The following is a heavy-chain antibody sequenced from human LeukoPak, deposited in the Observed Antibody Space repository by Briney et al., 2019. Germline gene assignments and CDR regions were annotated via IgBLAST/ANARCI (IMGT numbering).Heavy chain of an antibody. D-gene: IGHD6-13*01. Sequence: RLSCXASGFTFTXXAXSWVRXAXGXGLXWVSSFIGSGGSKYYADSVKGRFTISRDNSKNTLYLQMNSLRAEDTAVYYCAKTTDSXWXYFDYWGQGTLVTVSS. CDR2: FIGSGGSK. CDR1: GFTFTXXA. J-gene: IGHJ4*02. CDR3: AKTTDSXWXYFDY. V-gene: IGHV3-23*01.